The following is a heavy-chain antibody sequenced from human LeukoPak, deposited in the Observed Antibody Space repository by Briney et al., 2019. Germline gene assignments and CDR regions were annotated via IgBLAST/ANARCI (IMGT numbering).Heavy chain of an antibody. V-gene: IGHV1-3*01. Sequence: ASVKVSCKASGYTFTSYAMHWVRQAPGQRLEWMGWINAGNGNTKYSQKFQGRVTITRDTSASTAYMELSSLRSEDTAVYYCLLGGLSLRNDYFDYWGQGTLVTVSS. CDR1: GYTFTSYA. CDR3: LLGGLSLRNDYFDY. D-gene: IGHD3-16*02. J-gene: IGHJ4*02. CDR2: INAGNGNT.